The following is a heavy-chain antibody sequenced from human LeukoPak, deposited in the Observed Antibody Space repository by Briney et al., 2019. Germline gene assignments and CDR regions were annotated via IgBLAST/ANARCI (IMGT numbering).Heavy chain of an antibody. Sequence: TGGALRLSCAASGFTFSSYCMHWVRQAPGKGLEWVAFIRYDGSNKYYADSVKGRFTISRDNSKNTLYLQMNSLRAEDTAVYYCAKVSYYDYVWGSYRHQYGMDVWGQGTTVTVSS. J-gene: IGHJ6*02. CDR2: IRYDGSNK. V-gene: IGHV3-30*02. CDR3: AKVSYYDYVWGSYRHQYGMDV. D-gene: IGHD3-16*02. CDR1: GFTFSSYC.